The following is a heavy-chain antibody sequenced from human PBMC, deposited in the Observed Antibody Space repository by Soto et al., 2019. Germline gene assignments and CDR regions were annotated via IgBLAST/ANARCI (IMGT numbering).Heavy chain of an antibody. CDR1: GFTFSSYA. V-gene: IGHV3-23*01. Sequence: GGSLRLSCAASGFTFSSYAMSWVRQAPGKGLEWVSAISGSGGSTYYADSVKGRFTISRDNSKNTLYLQMNSLRAEDTAVYYCAKDRGLGRFLGPMDVWGQGTTVTVSS. CDR3: AKDRGLGRFLGPMDV. D-gene: IGHD3-3*01. CDR2: ISGSGGST. J-gene: IGHJ6*02.